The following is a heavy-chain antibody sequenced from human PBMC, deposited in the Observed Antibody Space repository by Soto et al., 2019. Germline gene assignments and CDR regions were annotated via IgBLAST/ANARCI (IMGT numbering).Heavy chain of an antibody. J-gene: IGHJ4*02. CDR2: IYADNSDS. CDR1: GYTFTNYW. V-gene: IGHV5-51*01. CDR3: ARLYGYYDSSGYHYYFDY. D-gene: IGHD3-22*01. Sequence: SGESLKISCKGSGYTFTNYWHGWVRQMPGKGLEWMGNIYADNSDSKYSPSFQGQVSTSADKSISTAYPQWSSLKASDTAMYYCARLYGYYDSSGYHYYFDYWGQGTRVTVSS.